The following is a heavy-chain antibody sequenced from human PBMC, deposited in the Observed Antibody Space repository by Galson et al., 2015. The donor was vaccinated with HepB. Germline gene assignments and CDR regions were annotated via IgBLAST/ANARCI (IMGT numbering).Heavy chain of an antibody. V-gene: IGHV3-33*06. CDR3: AKEALPVYGDVTGLHY. J-gene: IGHJ4*02. CDR2: IWYDGSEK. D-gene: IGHD4-17*01. CDR1: GFTFRSFG. Sequence: SLRLSCAASGFTFRSFGMHWVRQAPGKGLEWLAVIWYDGSEKYYRDSVKGRFTIFKDTSKNTLYLQMNRLRVEDTAVYYCAKEALPVYGDVTGLHYWGQGTPVTVTS.